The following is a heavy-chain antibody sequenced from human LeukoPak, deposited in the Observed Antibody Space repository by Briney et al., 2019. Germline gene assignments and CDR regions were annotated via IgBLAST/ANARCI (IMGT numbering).Heavy chain of an antibody. CDR3: ARGGLVGYPGRTIDY. CDR1: GFTFSSYA. D-gene: IGHD2-8*02. J-gene: IGHJ4*02. V-gene: IGHV3-30-3*01. CDR2: ISYDGSNK. Sequence: GGSLRLSCAASGFTFSSYAMHWVRQAPGKGLEWVAVISYDGSNKYYADSVKGGFTISRDNSKNTLYLQMNSLRAEDTAVYYCARGGLVGYPGRTIDYWGQGTLVTVSS.